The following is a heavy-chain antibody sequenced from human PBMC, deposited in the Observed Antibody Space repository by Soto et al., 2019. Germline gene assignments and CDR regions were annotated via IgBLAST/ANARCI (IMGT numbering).Heavy chain of an antibody. CDR3: AKDGQYRTDGFDI. J-gene: IGHJ3*02. V-gene: IGHV3-23*01. CDR2: LSRGGGST. CDR1: GFTYSSHG. D-gene: IGHD5-12*01. Sequence: EAQLLESGGELIQPGGSLRLSCAASGFTYSSHGMSWVRQAPGKGLEWIAGLSRGGGSTYYADSVKGRFTISRDNSKNTLDLIMKSMRVEDTALDYCAKDGQYRTDGFDIGGQGTMVTVSS.